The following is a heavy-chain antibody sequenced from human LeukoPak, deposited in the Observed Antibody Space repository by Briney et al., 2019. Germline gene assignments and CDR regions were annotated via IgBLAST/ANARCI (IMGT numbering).Heavy chain of an antibody. CDR2: INAYNGNT. V-gene: IGHV1-18*01. CDR3: VRDAERGYSYGSDY. CDR1: GYTFSSYG. D-gene: IGHD5-18*01. Sequence: ASVKVSCKASGYTFSSYGITWVRQAPGQGLEWMGWINAYNGNTNYAQKLQGRVTTTTDTSTSTAYMELRSLRSDDTAVYYCVRDAERGYSYGSDYWGQGTLLTVSS. J-gene: IGHJ4*02.